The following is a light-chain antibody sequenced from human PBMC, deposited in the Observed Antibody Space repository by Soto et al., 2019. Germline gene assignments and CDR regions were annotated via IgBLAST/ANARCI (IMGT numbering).Light chain of an antibody. V-gene: IGKV1-5*03. CDR3: QQYRSYPFP. J-gene: IGKJ5*01. Sequence: DIQMTQSPSTLSASVGDRVTVTCRASQSISTSLAWYQQKPGKAPKLLIYKASSLESGVPSRFSGSGSGTAFTLTIRRLQPDYFATYICQQYRSYPFPFGQGTRLE. CDR1: QSISTS. CDR2: KAS.